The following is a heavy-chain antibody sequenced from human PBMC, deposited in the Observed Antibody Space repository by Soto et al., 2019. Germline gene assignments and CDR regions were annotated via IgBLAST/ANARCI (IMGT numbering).Heavy chain of an antibody. V-gene: IGHV3-33*01. CDR2: IWYDGSNK. D-gene: IGHD2-15*01. J-gene: IGHJ6*02. Sequence: QVQLVESGGGVVQPGRSLRLSCAASGFTFSSYGMHWVRQAPGTGLEWVAVIWYDGSNKNYADSVKGRFTISRDNSKNTLYLQMNSLRAEDTAVYYCARDIVVVVAALYGMDVWGQGTTVTVSS. CDR3: ARDIVVVVAALYGMDV. CDR1: GFTFSSYG.